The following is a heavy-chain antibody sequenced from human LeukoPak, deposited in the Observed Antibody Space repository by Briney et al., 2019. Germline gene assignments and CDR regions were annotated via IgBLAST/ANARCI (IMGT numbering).Heavy chain of an antibody. J-gene: IGHJ6*03. V-gene: IGHV3-74*01. CDR2: INSDGSST. CDR3: ARVGSIAARPGYYYYYMDV. Sequence: AESLRLSCPASGFTFSSYWMHWVRQAPGKGLVWVSRINSDGSSTSYADSVKGRFTISRDNAKNTLYLQMNRLRAEDTAVYYCARVGSIAARPGYYYYYMDVWGKGTTVTVSS. D-gene: IGHD6-6*01. CDR1: GFTFSSYW.